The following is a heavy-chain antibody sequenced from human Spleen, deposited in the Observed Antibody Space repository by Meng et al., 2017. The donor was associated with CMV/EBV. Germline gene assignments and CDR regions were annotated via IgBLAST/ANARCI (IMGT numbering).Heavy chain of an antibody. Sequence: QIQLVQSGHELRRPGASVKVSCKASGYNFDIYGITWVRQAPGQGLEWVGWVSAENGDTDYGQKCQGRVTVTAYTFTNTAYMEMRSLRSDDSAMYYCARAVAAVTTHFDFWGQGTLVTVSS. CDR2: VSAENGDT. CDR1: GYNFDIYG. J-gene: IGHJ4*02. CDR3: ARAVAAVTTHFDF. D-gene: IGHD4-17*01. V-gene: IGHV1-18*01.